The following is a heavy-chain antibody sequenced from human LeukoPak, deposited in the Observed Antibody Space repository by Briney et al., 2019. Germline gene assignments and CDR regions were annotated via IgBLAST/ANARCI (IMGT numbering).Heavy chain of an antibody. D-gene: IGHD3-3*01. CDR2: IYYSGST. J-gene: IGHJ6*03. CDR1: GGSISSSSYY. CDR3: ARDVVSNYDFWSGYRESYMDV. Sequence: PSETLSLTCTVSGGSISSSSYYWGWIRQPPGKGLEWIGSIYYSGSTYYNPSLKSRVTISVDTSKNQFSLKLSSVTAADTAVYYCARDVVSNYDFWSGYRESYMDVWGKGTTVTVSS. V-gene: IGHV4-39*07.